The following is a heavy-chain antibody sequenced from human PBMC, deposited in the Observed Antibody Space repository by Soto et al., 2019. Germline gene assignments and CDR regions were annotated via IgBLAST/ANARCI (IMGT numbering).Heavy chain of an antibody. J-gene: IGHJ6*02. Sequence: QVQLVQSGAEVKKPGSSVKVSCKASGGTFSSYAISWVRQAPGQGLEWMGGIIPIFGTANYAQKFQGRVTIIADETMSTAYMELSSLRSEDTAVYYCARPGGRGDYYSGMDVWGQGTLVTVSS. CDR1: GGTFSSYA. CDR2: IIPIFGTA. CDR3: ARPGGRGDYYSGMDV. V-gene: IGHV1-69*12. D-gene: IGHD1-26*01.